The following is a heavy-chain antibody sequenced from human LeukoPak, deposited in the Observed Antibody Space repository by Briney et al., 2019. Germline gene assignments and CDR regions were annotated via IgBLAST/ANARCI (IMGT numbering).Heavy chain of an antibody. D-gene: IGHD4-23*01. CDR3: ARANYGGNWFDP. V-gene: IGHV3-33*01. J-gene: IGHJ5*02. CDR2: IWNDGSNK. Sequence: GGSLRLSCAASGFTFSSYSMHWVRQAPGKGLEWVAVIWNDGSNKYYADSVKGRFTISRDNSKNTLYLQMNSLRAEDTAVYYCARANYGGNWFDPWGQGTLVTVSS. CDR1: GFTFSSYS.